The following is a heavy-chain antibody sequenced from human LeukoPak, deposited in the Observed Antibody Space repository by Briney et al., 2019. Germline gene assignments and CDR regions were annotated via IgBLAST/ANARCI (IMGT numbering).Heavy chain of an antibody. CDR3: ARDRYCSGGSCYYGWFDP. D-gene: IGHD2-15*01. V-gene: IGHV1-18*01. J-gene: IGHJ5*02. CDR1: GYTFTSYG. Sequence: GASVKVSCKASGYTFTSYGISWARQAPGQGLEWMGWISAYNGNTNYAQKLQGRVTMTTDTSTSTAYMELRSLRSDDTAVYYCARDRYCSGGSCYYGWFDPWGQGTLVTVSS. CDR2: ISAYNGNT.